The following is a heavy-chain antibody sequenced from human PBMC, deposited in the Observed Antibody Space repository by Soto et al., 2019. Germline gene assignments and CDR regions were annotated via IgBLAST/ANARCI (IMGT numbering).Heavy chain of an antibody. J-gene: IGHJ5*02. CDR3: AREGYYDSSGYWLDP. D-gene: IGHD3-22*01. CDR1: NGSISSYY. Sequence: SETLSLTCTVSNGSISSYYWSWIRQPPGKGLEWIGYIYYSGSTNYNPSLKSRVTISLDTSKNQFSLNLSSVTAADTAVYYCAREGYYDSSGYWLDPWGQGTLVTVSS. V-gene: IGHV4-59*12. CDR2: IYYSGST.